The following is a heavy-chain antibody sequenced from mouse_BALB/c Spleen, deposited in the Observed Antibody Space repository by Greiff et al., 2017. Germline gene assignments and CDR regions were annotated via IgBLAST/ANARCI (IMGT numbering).Heavy chain of an antibody. CDR3: ARDRGYYYGSSYWYFDV. CDR1: GFTFSDYY. Sequence: EVQGVESGGGLVKPGGSLKLSCAASGFTFSDYYMYWVRQTPEKRLEWVATISDGGSYTYYPDSVKGRFTISRDNAKNNLYLQMSSLKSEDTAMYYCARDRGYYYGSSYWYFDVWGAGTTVTVSS. D-gene: IGHD1-1*01. J-gene: IGHJ1*01. CDR2: ISDGGSYT. V-gene: IGHV5-4*02.